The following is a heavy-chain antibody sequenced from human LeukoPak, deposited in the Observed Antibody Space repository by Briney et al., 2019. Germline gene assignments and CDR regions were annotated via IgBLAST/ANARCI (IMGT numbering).Heavy chain of an antibody. Sequence: AGGSLRLSCAASGSTFGKYLMHWVRQAPGKGLVWVSRIHGDGISTTYADSVKGRFTISRDNAKNTLYLQMNSLRPEDTAVYFCASGELDSLYYFDYWGQGTLVTVSS. CDR3: ASGELDSLYYFDY. V-gene: IGHV3-74*01. J-gene: IGHJ4*02. CDR1: GSTFGKYL. CDR2: IHGDGIST. D-gene: IGHD1-1*01.